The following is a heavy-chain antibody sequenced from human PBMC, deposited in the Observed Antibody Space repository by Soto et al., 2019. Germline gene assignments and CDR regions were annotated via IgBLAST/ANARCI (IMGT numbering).Heavy chain of an antibody. V-gene: IGHV3-21*01. D-gene: IGHD4-4*01. J-gene: IGHJ4*02. CDR3: ARDITVTTDNDY. CDR2: ISSSSSYI. CDR1: GFTFSSYS. Sequence: RLSCAASGFTFSSYSMNWVRQAPGKGLEWVSSISSSSSYIYYADSVKGRFTISRDNAKNSLYLQMNSLRAEDTAVYYCARDITVTTDNDYWGQGTLVTV.